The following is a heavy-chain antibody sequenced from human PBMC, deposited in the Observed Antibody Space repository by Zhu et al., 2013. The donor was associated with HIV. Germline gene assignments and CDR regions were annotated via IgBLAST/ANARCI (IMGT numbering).Heavy chain of an antibody. Sequence: QVQLVQSGPEVKKPGSSVKVSCKASGGTFSSYAISWVRQAPGQGLEWMGGIIPIFGTANYAQKFQGRVTITADKSTSTAYMELSSLRSEDTAVYYCARGAWLQRYLAYYFDYWGQGTLVTVSS. J-gene: IGHJ4*02. CDR1: GGTFSSYA. CDR2: IIPIFGTA. CDR3: ARGAWLQRYLAYYFDY. V-gene: IGHV1-69*06. D-gene: IGHD5-12*01.